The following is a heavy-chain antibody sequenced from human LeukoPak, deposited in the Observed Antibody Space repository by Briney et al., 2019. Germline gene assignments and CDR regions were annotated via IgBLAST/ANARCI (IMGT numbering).Heavy chain of an antibody. CDR2: IYYSGST. Sequence: PSETLSLTCTVSGGSISSYYWSWIRQPPGKGQEWIGYIYYSGSTNYNPSLKSRVTISVDTSKNQFSLKLSSVTAADTAVYYCARHEALDWYFDLWGRGTLVTVSS. CDR1: GGSISSYY. CDR3: ARHEALDWYFDL. J-gene: IGHJ2*01. V-gene: IGHV4-59*08.